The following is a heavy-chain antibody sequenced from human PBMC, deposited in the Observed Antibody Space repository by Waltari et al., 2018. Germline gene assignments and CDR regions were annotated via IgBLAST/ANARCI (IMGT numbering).Heavy chain of an antibody. CDR2: RYNGMHP. D-gene: IGHD5-12*01. CDR1: GDSISSYY. CDR3: AREVLPNATIWRSYFDY. J-gene: IGHJ4*02. V-gene: IGHV4-4*07. Sequence: QVQLQESGPGLVKPSETLSLTCTVSGDSISSYYWRWLRQPPGKGLEYIGRRYNGMHPNDNPSLESRVTMPRDTSKNEFSLKLSSVTAADTAVYYCAREVLPNATIWRSYFDYWGQGSLVTVSS.